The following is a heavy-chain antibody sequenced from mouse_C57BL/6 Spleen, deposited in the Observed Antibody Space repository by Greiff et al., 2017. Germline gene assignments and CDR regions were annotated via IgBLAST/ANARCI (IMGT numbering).Heavy chain of an antibody. J-gene: IGHJ3*01. Sequence: DVMLVESGGGLVKPGGSLKLSCAASGFTFSSYAMSWVRQTPEKRLEWVATISDGGSYTYYPDNVKGRFTISRDNAKNNLYLQMSHLKSEDTAMYYCARGEIAWFAYWGQGTLVTVSA. CDR3: ARGEIAWFAY. V-gene: IGHV5-4*03. CDR1: GFTFSSYA. CDR2: ISDGGSYT.